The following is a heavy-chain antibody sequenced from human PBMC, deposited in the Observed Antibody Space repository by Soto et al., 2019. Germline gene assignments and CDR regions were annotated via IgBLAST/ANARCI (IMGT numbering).Heavy chain of an antibody. D-gene: IGHD3-10*01. CDR3: AAPVRSAPYYYGMDV. V-gene: IGHV1-58*01. J-gene: IGHJ6*02. CDR1: GFTFTSSA. CDR2: IVVGSGNT. Sequence: QMQLVQSGPEVKKPGTSVKVSCKASGFTFTSSAVQWVRQARGQRLEWIGWIVVGSGNTNYAQKFQERVTITRDMSTSTAYMELSSLRSEDTAVYYCAAPVRSAPYYYGMDVWGQGTTVTVSS.